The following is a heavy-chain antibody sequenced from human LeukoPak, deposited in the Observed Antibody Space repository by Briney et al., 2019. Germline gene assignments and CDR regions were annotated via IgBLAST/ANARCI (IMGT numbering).Heavy chain of an antibody. J-gene: IGHJ4*02. D-gene: IGHD4-17*01. CDR3: ARDFAPTVY. CDR1: GFTFNSYA. Sequence: GGSLRLSCAASGFTFNSYAMNWVRQAPGKGLEWVSSISGSGGRTYYADSVKGRFTISRDNAKNSLYLQMNSLRAEDTAVYYCARDFAPTVYWGQGTLVTVSS. V-gene: IGHV3-23*01. CDR2: ISGSGGRT.